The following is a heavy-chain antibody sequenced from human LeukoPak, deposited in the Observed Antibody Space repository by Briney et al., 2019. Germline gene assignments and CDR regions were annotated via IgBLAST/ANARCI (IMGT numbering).Heavy chain of an antibody. CDR1: GYTFTSYD. CDR3: ARDGRFLEWLLYEYYYYGMDV. J-gene: IGHJ6*02. CDR2: MNPNSGNT. Sequence: ASVKVSCKASGYTFTSYDINWVRQATGQGLEWMGWMNPNSGNTGYAQKFQGRVTMTRNTSISTAYMELSSLRSEDTAVYYCARDGRFLEWLLYEYYYYGMDVWGQGTTVTVSS. V-gene: IGHV1-8*01. D-gene: IGHD3-3*01.